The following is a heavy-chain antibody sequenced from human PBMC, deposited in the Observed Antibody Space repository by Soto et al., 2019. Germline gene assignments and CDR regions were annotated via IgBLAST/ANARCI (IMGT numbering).Heavy chain of an antibody. V-gene: IGHV1-8*01. CDR3: ARGARLMTTRKVYYYMDV. CDR2: MNPNSGNT. CDR1: ASRFASCD. Sequence: GXSVKVSFDQCASRFASCDIFWLRQATLQGLEWMGWMNPNSGNTGYAQKFQGRVTMTRNTSISTAYMELGSLRSEDTAVYYCARGARLMTTRKVYYYMDVWGKGTTVPSP. J-gene: IGHJ6*03. D-gene: IGHD4-17*01.